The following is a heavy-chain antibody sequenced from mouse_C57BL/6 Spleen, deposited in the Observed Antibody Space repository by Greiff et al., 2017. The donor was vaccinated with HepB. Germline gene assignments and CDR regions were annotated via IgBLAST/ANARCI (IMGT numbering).Heavy chain of an antibody. D-gene: IGHD1-1*01. Sequence: DVMLVESGGGLVQPGGSLSLSCAASGFTFTDYYMSWVRQPPGKALEWLGFIRNKANGYTSEYSASVKGPFTISRDNSQSILYLQMNALRAEDSATYYCARSSYYYGSPYFDYWGQGTTLTVSS. CDR3: ARSSYYYGSPYFDY. J-gene: IGHJ2*01. V-gene: IGHV7-3*01. CDR2: IRNKANGYTS. CDR1: GFTFTDYY.